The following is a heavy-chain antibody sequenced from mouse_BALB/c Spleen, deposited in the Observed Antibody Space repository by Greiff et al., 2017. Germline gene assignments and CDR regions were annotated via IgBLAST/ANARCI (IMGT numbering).Heavy chain of an antibody. D-gene: IGHD1-1*01. CDR1: GYSFTSYY. CDR3: ARAPYGAMDY. V-gene: IGHV1-66*01. J-gene: IGHJ4*01. CDR2: IFPGSGNT. Sequence: QVQLQQSGPELVKPGASVKISCKASGYSFTSYYIHWVKQRPGQGLEWIGWIFPGSGNTKYNEKFKGKATLTADTSSSTAYMQLSSLTSEDSAVYFCARAPYGAMDYWGQGTSVTVSS.